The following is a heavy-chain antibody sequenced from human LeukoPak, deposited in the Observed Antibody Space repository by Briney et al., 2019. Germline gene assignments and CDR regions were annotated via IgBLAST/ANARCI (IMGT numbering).Heavy chain of an antibody. Sequence: SETLSLTCTVSGYSISSGYYWGWIRQPPGKGLEWIGSIYHSGSTFYNPSLKSRVTISVETSKNQFSLTLSSVTAADTAVYYCARDRGGGGTVTNHPGDWYFDLWGRGTLVTVSS. CDR3: ARDRGGGGTVTNHPGDWYFDL. CDR1: GYSISSGYY. V-gene: IGHV4-38-2*02. J-gene: IGHJ2*01. CDR2: IYHSGST. D-gene: IGHD4-17*01.